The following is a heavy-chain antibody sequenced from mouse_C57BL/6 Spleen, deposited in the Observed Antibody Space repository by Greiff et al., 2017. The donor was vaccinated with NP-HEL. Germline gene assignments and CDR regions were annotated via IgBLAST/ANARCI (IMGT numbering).Heavy chain of an antibody. CDR1: GYTFTGYW. CDR3: ARLTTVVPTGRYAMDY. Sequence: QVQLQQSGAELMKPGASVKLSCKATGYTFTGYWIEWVKQRPGHGLEWIGEILPGSGSTNYNEKFKGKATFTADTSSNTAYMQLSSLTTEDSAIYYCARLTTVVPTGRYAMDYWGQGTSVTVSS. J-gene: IGHJ4*01. D-gene: IGHD1-1*01. V-gene: IGHV1-9*01. CDR2: ILPGSGST.